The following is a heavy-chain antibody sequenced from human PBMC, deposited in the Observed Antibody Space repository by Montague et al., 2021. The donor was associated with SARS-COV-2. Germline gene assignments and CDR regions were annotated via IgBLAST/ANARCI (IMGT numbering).Heavy chain of an antibody. D-gene: IGHD3-16*01. CDR3: ARYYERSWDV. CDR1: GVFISYSD. J-gene: IGHJ6*02. CDR2: IFENGDT. V-gene: IGHV4-4*09. Sequence: SETLSLTCTVSGVFISYSDWSWIRQPPGKGLEWVVTIFENGDTDPXPSLKRRVTVSQDTSQNQFSLRLSSVAAADTALSYCARYYERSWDVWGQGTTVTVSS.